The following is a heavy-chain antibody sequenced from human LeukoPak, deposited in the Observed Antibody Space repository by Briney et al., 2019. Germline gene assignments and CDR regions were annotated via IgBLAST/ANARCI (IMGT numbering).Heavy chain of an antibody. D-gene: IGHD3-22*01. V-gene: IGHV3-23*01. CDR1: GFTFSSYA. CDR3: AIMHGYYDGSGFWVQ. Sequence: GGSLRLSCAASGFTFSSYAMSWVRQAPGKGLEWVSTISGSGGTTYYADSVKGRFTISRDNSKNTLYLQMNSLRDEDTGVYYCAIMHGYYDGSGFWVQWGQGTLVTVSS. J-gene: IGHJ4*02. CDR2: ISGSGGTT.